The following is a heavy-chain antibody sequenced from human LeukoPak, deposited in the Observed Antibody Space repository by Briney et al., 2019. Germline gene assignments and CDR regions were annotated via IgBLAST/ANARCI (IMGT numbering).Heavy chain of an antibody. CDR1: GYTFTGYY. D-gene: IGHD1-26*01. Sequence: GASVKVSCKASGYTFTGYYMHWVRQAPGQGLEWMGIINPSGGSTSYAQKFQGRVTMTRDTSTSTVYMELSSLRSEDTAVYYCARDREWELLNDAFDIWGQGTMVTVSS. CDR2: INPSGGST. V-gene: IGHV1-46*01. CDR3: ARDREWELLNDAFDI. J-gene: IGHJ3*02.